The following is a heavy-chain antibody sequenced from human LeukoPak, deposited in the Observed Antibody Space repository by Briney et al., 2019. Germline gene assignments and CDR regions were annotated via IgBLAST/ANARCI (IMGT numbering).Heavy chain of an antibody. D-gene: IGHD2-2*01. CDR2: IYYSGST. V-gene: IGHV4-30-4*08. J-gene: IGHJ5*02. Sequence: SQTLSLTCTVSGGSINSGDYYWSWIRQPPGKGLEWIGYIYYSGSTYYNPSLKSRVTISLDTSKNQFSLKLNSVTAADTAVYYCARGYCSTTSCPYIWFDPWGQGTLVTVSS. CDR3: ARGYCSTTSCPYIWFDP. CDR1: GGSINSGDYY.